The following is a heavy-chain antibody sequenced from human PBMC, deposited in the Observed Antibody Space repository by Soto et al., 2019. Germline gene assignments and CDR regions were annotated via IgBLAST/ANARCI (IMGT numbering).Heavy chain of an antibody. CDR3: ARTDIVVVPAASDGGSPDYYYYGMDV. CDR2: IIPIFGTA. V-gene: IGHV1-69*13. D-gene: IGHD2-2*01. CDR1: GGTFSSYA. J-gene: IGHJ6*02. Sequence: GASVKVSCKASGGTFSSYAISRVRQAPGQGLEWMGGIIPIFGTANYAQKFQGRVTITADESTSTAYMELSSLRSEDTAVYYCARTDIVVVPAASDGGSPDYYYYGMDVWGQGTTVTVS.